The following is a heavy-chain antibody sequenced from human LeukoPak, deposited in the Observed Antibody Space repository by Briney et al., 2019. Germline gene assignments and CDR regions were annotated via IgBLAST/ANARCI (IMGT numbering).Heavy chain of an antibody. CDR3: ARLLWFGEGYYGMDV. V-gene: IGHV1-2*06. J-gene: IGHJ6*02. D-gene: IGHD3-10*01. CDR2: INPNSGGT. Sequence: GASVTVSCKTSGYTFTNYGMHWVRQAPGQGLQWMGRINPNSGGTNYAQKFQGRVTMTRDTSISTAYMELSRLRSDDTAVYYCARLLWFGEGYYGMDVWGQGTTVTVSS. CDR1: GYTFTNYG.